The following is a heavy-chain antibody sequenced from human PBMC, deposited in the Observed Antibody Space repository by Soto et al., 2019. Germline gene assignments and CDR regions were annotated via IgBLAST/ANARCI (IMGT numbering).Heavy chain of an antibody. J-gene: IGHJ6*02. V-gene: IGHV4-4*07. CDR2: VHVSGGT. CDR3: ARDRYGWYPGYDLDV. CDR1: GESISNFY. D-gene: IGHD6-19*01. Sequence: TLSLTCSVSGESISNFYWSWIRQPAGKGLEWIGHVHVSGGTNYNAPLQSRVTMSVDTSSNHVSLQLRSLTAADTAVYYCARDRYGWYPGYDLDVWGPGTTVTVSS.